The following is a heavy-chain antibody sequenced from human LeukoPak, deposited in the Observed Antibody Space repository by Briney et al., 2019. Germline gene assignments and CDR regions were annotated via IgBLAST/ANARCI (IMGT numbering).Heavy chain of an antibody. CDR3: ARDGGYCTNGVCSIYDY. D-gene: IGHD2-8*01. V-gene: IGHV4-4*07. CDR1: GGSISSYY. CDR2: IYTSGST. Sequence: PSETLSLTCTVSGGSISSYYWSWIRQPAGKGLEWIGRIYTSGSTHYNPSLKSRVTMSVDTSKNQFSLKLSSVTAADTAVYYCARDGGYCTNGVCSIYDYWGQGTLVTVSS. J-gene: IGHJ4*02.